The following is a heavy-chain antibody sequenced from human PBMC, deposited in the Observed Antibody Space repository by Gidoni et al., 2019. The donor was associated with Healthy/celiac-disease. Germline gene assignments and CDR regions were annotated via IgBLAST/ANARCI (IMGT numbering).Heavy chain of an antibody. D-gene: IGHD3-22*01. CDR3: ARDRSGYKTFDAFDI. V-gene: IGHV4-59*01. J-gene: IGHJ3*02. CDR2: IDYSGST. CDR1: GGSISSYY. Sequence: QVQLQESGPGLVKPSETLSLTCTVSGGSISSYYWSWIRQPPGKGLEWIGYIDYSGSTNYNPSLKSRVTISVDTSKNQFSLKLSSVTAADTAVYYCARDRSGYKTFDAFDIWGQGTMVTVSS.